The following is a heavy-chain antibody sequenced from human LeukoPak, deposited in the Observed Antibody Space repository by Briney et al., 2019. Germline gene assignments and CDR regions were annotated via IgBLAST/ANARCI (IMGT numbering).Heavy chain of an antibody. CDR3: AKDRATSGWAEYTLDI. J-gene: IGHJ3*02. Sequence: GGSLRLSCVASTSTINSHAMSWVRQAPGKGPEWVSGIFGSGGRTHYADSVKGRFTISTDASKNTLFLQMNSLKVEDTAVYYCAKDRATSGWAEYTLDIWGQGTMVTASS. CDR2: IFGSGGRT. D-gene: IGHD6-19*01. V-gene: IGHV3-23*01. CDR1: TSTINSHA.